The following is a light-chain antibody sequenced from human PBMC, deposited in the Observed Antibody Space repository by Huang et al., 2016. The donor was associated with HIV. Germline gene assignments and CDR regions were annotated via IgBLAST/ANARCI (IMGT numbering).Light chain of an antibody. CDR2: GAS. Sequence: ERVMTQSPDILSVSPGETATRSCRASQDVSSNLAWYRQKPGQAPSLLIYGASTRFSGIPARFNGSGSGIAFTLTISSVQSEDFAVYYCQQYNNWPRTFGQGTKLEIK. CDR1: QDVSSN. J-gene: IGKJ2*01. CDR3: QQYNNWPRT. V-gene: IGKV3-15*01.